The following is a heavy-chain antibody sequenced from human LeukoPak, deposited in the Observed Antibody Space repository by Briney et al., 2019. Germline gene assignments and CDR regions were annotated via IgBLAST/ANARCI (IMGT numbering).Heavy chain of an antibody. Sequence: SETLSLTCAVSGGSISSSNWWSWVRQPPGKGLEWIGEIYHSGSTNYNPSLKSRVTISVDKSKNQFSLRLSSVTAADTAVYYCARTRDYYDNSGPFDYWGQGTLVTVSS. CDR3: ARTRDYYDNSGPFDY. CDR2: IYHSGST. J-gene: IGHJ4*02. CDR1: GGSISSSNW. D-gene: IGHD3-22*01. V-gene: IGHV4-4*02.